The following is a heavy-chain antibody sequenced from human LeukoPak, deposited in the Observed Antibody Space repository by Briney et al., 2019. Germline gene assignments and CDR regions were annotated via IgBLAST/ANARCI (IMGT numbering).Heavy chain of an antibody. CDR3: ARGKRRFDY. J-gene: IGHJ4*02. CDR2: ISGRSSSM. Sequence: GGSLRLSCAASGFSFNESYMTWIRQAPGKGLEWVAYISGRSSSMYHADSVKGRFTISRDNARNSLYLNMSTLRADDTAVYYCARGKRRFDYWGQGALVTVSS. CDR1: GFSFNESY. V-gene: IGHV3-11*01.